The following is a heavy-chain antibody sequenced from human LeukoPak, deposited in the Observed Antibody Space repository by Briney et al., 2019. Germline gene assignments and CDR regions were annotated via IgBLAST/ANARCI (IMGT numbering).Heavy chain of an antibody. D-gene: IGHD3-9*01. CDR3: ARSVEDYDILTGLAPQGY. Sequence: PGGSLRLSCVASGFTFSSYAMSWVRQAPGKGLEWVSSFSGSGGSIYYADSVKGRFTISRDNSKNTLYLQMNSLRAEDTAVYYCARSVEDYDILTGLAPQGYWGQGTLVTVSS. CDR2: FSGSGGSI. V-gene: IGHV3-23*01. CDR1: GFTFSSYA. J-gene: IGHJ4*02.